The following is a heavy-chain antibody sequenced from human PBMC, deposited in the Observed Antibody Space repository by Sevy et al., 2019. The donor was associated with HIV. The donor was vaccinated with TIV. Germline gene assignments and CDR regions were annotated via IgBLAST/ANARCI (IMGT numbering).Heavy chain of an antibody. CDR2: IRYDGSNK. J-gene: IGHJ4*02. D-gene: IGHD6-19*01. V-gene: IGHV3-30*02. Sequence: GGSLRLSCAASGFTFSSYGMHWVRQAPGKGLEWVAFIRYDGSNKYYADSVKGRFTISRDNSKNTLYLQMNSLRAEDTAVNYCAKESSYSSGWGSIDYWGQGTLVTVSS. CDR3: AKESSYSSGWGSIDY. CDR1: GFTFSSYG.